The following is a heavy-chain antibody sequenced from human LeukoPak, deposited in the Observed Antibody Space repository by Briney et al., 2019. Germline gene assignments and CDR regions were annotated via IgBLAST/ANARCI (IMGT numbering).Heavy chain of an antibody. CDR2: ISSTSTTK. J-gene: IGHJ4*02. V-gene: IGHV3-48*01. CDR1: AFTFSNYG. Sequence: GGSLRLSCAASAFTFSNYGMNWVRQTPGKGLEGVSYISSTSTTKSYADSVKGRFTISRDNVKNSLYLQMNSLRAEDTAVYYCARAEAFYWGQGTLVTVSS. CDR3: ARAEAFY.